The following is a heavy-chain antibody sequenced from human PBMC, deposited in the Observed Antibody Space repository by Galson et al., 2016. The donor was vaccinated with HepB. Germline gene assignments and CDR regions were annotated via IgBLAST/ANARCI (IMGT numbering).Heavy chain of an antibody. CDR3: ATYLGGIVRASDY. Sequence: TLSLTCTVSGGSISSSHYYCGWIRQPPGKGLEWIGNVYYSGSTYYNPSLKSRVTISVDTSKNQFSLKLTSVTAADTAVYYCATYLGGIVRASDYWGQGPLVTVS. V-gene: IGHV4-39*01. CDR1: GGSISSSHYY. J-gene: IGHJ4*02. D-gene: IGHD1-26*01. CDR2: VYYSGST.